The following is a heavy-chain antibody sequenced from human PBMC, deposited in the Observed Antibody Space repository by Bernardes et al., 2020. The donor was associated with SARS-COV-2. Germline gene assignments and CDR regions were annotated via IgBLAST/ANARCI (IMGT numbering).Heavy chain of an antibody. D-gene: IGHD6-13*01. CDR1: GFTFDDYA. CDR2: ISWNSGSI. Sequence: GGSLRLSCAASGFTFDDYAMHWVRQAPGKGLAWVSGISWNSGSIGYADSVKGRFTISRDNAKNSLYLQMNSLRAEDTALYYCAKVPSEEGAARIAAAGWGQGTLVTVSS. CDR3: AKVPSEEGAARIAAAG. V-gene: IGHV3-9*01. J-gene: IGHJ4*02.